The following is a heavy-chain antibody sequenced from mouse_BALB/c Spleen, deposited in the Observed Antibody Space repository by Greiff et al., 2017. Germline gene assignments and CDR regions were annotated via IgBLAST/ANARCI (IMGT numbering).Heavy chain of an antibody. D-gene: IGHD1-1*01. V-gene: IGHV3-8*02. CDR1: GDSITSGY. Sequence: EVMLVESGPSLVKPSQTLSLTCSVTGDSITSGYWNWIRKFPGNKLEYMGYISYSGSTYYNPSLKSRISITRDTSKNQYYLQLNSVTTEDTATYYCARGDSGSSSFDYWGQGTTLTVSS. CDR2: ISYSGST. CDR3: ARGDSGSSSFDY. J-gene: IGHJ2*01.